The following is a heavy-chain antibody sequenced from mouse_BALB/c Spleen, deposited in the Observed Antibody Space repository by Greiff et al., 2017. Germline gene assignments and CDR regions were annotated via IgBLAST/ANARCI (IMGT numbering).Heavy chain of an antibody. CDR1: GFTFSSYG. V-gene: IGHV5-6-3*01. J-gene: IGHJ2*01. CDR2: INSNGGST. CDR3: ARAGLGRGYFDY. Sequence: DVKLVESGGGLVQPGGSLKLSCAASGFTFSSYGMSWVRQTPDKRLELVATINSNGGSTYYPDSVKGRFTISRDNAKNTLYLQMSSLKSEDTAMYYCARAGLGRGYFDYWGQGTTLTVSS. D-gene: IGHD4-1*01.